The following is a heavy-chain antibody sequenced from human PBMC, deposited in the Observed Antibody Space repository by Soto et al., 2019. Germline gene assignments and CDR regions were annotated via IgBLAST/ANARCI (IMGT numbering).Heavy chain of an antibody. D-gene: IGHD3-10*01. CDR3: ARGQRITMVRGVPFDY. J-gene: IGHJ4*02. CDR2: IYSSGAA. CDR1: SGSIDTNGYY. Sequence: SETLSLTCTVSSGSIDTNGYYWAWIRQPPGKGLEWIGDIYSSGAAFYNSSLKSRVTISVDMSKNQFSLRLSSVTAADTAVYYCARGQRITMVRGVPFDYWGQGTLVTVSS. V-gene: IGHV4-39*01.